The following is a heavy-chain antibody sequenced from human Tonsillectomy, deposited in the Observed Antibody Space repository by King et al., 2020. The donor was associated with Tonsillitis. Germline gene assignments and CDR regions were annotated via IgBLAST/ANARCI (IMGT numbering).Heavy chain of an antibody. D-gene: IGHD3-16*01. CDR1: GFTFSDYT. J-gene: IGHJ4*02. Sequence: VQLVESGGGLVKPGGSLTLSCAASGFTFSDYTMEWVRQAPRKGLEWVSAISHSRSRFIYYADSVKGRFTISRDNAKNSLYLHMNSLRAEDTGLYYCARGLRGSFEYWGQGTLVTVSS. V-gene: IGHV3-21*01. CDR3: ARGLRGSFEY. CDR2: ISHSRSRFI.